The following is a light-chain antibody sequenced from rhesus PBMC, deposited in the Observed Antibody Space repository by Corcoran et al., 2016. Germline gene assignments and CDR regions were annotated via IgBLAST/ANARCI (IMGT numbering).Light chain of an antibody. V-gene: IGKV4-1*01. Sequence: DIVMTQSPDSLAVSLGERVTIKCKSSQSLLYSSNNKNYLAWYQQKPGQAPKLLIYWASTQESGVPYRCSGSGSGTDFTLTICGLQAEDVAVYYCQQYYNSPYSFGQGTKVEIK. J-gene: IGKJ2*01. CDR2: WAS. CDR1: QSLLYSSNNKNY. CDR3: QQYYNSPYS.